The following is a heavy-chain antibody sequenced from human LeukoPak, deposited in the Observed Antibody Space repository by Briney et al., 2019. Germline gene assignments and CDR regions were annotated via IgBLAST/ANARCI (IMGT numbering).Heavy chain of an antibody. CDR1: GGTFSSYA. CDR2: IIPIFGTA. J-gene: IGHJ6*03. Sequence: ASVKVSCKASGGTFSSYAISWVRQAPGQGLEWMGGIIPIFGTANYAQKFQGRVTITADESTSTAYMELSSLRSEDTAVYYCARGVLFHYYYYMDVWGKGTTVTVSS. CDR3: ARGVLFHYYYYMDV. D-gene: IGHD2-21*01. V-gene: IGHV1-69*13.